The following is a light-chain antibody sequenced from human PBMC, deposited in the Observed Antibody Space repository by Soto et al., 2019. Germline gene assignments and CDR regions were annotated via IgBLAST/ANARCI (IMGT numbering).Light chain of an antibody. CDR3: QQRSKWPPYT. Sequence: EIVLTQSPATLSLSPGERATLSCRASQSVSSYLAWYQQKPVQAPRLLIYDASNRATGIPARFSGSGSGTDFTLTISSLEPEDFAVYYCQQRSKWPPYTFGQGTKLEIK. CDR2: DAS. V-gene: IGKV3-11*01. CDR1: QSVSSY. J-gene: IGKJ2*01.